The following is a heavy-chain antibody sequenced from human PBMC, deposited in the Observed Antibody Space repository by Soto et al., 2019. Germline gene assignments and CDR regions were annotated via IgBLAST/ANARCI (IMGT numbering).Heavy chain of an antibody. D-gene: IGHD6-6*01. CDR1: GFTFSSYA. CDR2: ISYDGSNK. J-gene: IGHJ4*02. V-gene: IGHV3-30*04. CDR3: ARSARLRGGYYFDY. Sequence: GGSLRLSCAASGFTFSSYAMHWVRQAPGKGLEWVAVISYDGSNKYYADSVKGRFTISRDNSKNTLYLQMNSLRAEDTAVYYCARSARLRGGYYFDYWGQGTLVTVSS.